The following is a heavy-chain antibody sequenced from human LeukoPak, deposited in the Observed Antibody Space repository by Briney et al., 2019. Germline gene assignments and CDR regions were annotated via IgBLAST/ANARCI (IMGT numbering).Heavy chain of an antibody. CDR3: ARADYYDSSGYYLPDY. J-gene: IGHJ4*02. CDR2: INPSDGGT. V-gene: IGHV1-46*01. D-gene: IGHD3-22*01. CDR1: GDTFTSYN. Sequence: ASVKVSCKASGDTFTSYNIQWVRQAPGQGLEWMGIINPSDGGTGYAQKFQDRVTMTRDTSTSTAYMDLSSLTSEDTAVYYCARADYYDSSGYYLPDYWGQGTLVTVSS.